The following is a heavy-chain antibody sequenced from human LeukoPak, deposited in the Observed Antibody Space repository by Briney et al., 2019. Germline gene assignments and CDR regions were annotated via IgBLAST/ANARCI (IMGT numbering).Heavy chain of an antibody. Sequence: SETLSLTCTVSGGSISSYYWSWIRQPPGKGLEWLGYIYYSGSTNYNPSLKSRVTISLDTSKNQFSLKLSSVTAADTALYYCARGIATTGTAFDYWGQGTLVTVSS. CDR1: GGSISSYY. J-gene: IGHJ4*02. CDR2: IYYSGST. D-gene: IGHD6-13*01. V-gene: IGHV4-59*01. CDR3: ARGIATTGTAFDY.